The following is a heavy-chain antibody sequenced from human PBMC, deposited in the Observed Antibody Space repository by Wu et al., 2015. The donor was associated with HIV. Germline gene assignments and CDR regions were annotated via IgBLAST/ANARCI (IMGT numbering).Heavy chain of an antibody. CDR1: GYIFTSYG. J-gene: IGHJ4*02. Sequence: QVQLVQSGAEVKKPGASVKVSCKASGYIFTSYGISWVRQAPGQGLEWMGWISAYNGKTNYAQKLQGRVTMTTDKSTSTAYMELRSLRSEDTAVYFCARGRQYYGSGRAFGYWGQGTLVTVSS. V-gene: IGHV1-18*01. CDR2: ISAYNGKT. D-gene: IGHD3-10*01. CDR3: ARGRQYYGSGRAFGY.